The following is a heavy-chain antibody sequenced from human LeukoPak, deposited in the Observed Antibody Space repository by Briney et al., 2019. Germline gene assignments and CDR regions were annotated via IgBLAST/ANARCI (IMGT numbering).Heavy chain of an antibody. D-gene: IGHD6-19*01. CDR1: GGSISSGGYY. V-gene: IGHV4-31*03. Sequence: PSETLSLTCTVSGGSISSGGYYWTWIRQHPGKGLEWIGYIYYSGSTYYNPSLKSRVTISVDTSKNQFSLKLSSVTAADTAVYYYAREVVVAVKGGFDYWGQGTLVTVSS. J-gene: IGHJ4*02. CDR3: AREVVVAVKGGFDY. CDR2: IYYSGST.